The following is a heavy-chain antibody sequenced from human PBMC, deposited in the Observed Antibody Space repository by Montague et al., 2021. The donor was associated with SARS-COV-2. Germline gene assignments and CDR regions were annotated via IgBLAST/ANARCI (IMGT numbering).Heavy chain of an antibody. Sequence: SETLSLTCTVSGGSISSYYWSWIRQPPGKGLEWIGYISDSGSTNYNPSLKSRVTMSVDTSKNQFSLKVNSVTAADTAVYYCARDCRATRPSVYWGQGTLVTVSS. J-gene: IGHJ4*02. D-gene: IGHD1-26*01. CDR2: ISDSGST. CDR3: ARDCRATRPSVY. CDR1: GGSISSYY. V-gene: IGHV4-59*12.